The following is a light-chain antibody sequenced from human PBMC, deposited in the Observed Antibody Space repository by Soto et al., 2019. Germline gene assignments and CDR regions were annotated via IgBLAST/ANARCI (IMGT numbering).Light chain of an antibody. CDR2: GAS. Sequence: ETGVTQSPATLSVSPGERATLSCRASQSVRSNLAWYQQKPGQAPRLLIYGASTRATGTPARFSGSGSGTEFTLTISSLQSEDFAVYYCQQYNNWLWTFGQGTKVDIK. J-gene: IGKJ1*01. V-gene: IGKV3-15*01. CDR1: QSVRSN. CDR3: QQYNNWLWT.